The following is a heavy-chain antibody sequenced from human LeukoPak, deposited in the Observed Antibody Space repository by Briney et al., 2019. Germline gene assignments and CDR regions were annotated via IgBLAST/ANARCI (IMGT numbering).Heavy chain of an antibody. CDR3: ARIGVLRYFDWPYYYMDV. CDR2: TNSDGSST. J-gene: IGHJ6*03. CDR1: GFTFSSYW. D-gene: IGHD3-9*01. V-gene: IGHV3-74*01. Sequence: GGSLRLSCAASGFTFSSYWMHWVRQAPGKGLVWVSRTNSDGSSTSYADSVKGRFTISRDNAKNTLYLQMNSLRAEDTAVYYCARIGVLRYFDWPYYYMDVWGKGTTVTVSS.